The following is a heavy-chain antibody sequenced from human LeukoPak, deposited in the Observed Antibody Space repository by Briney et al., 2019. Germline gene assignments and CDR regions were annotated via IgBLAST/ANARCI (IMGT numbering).Heavy chain of an antibody. J-gene: IGHJ6*03. CDR2: IIGSGGNT. Sequence: GETLSLSCAPSGFTFSSYGMSWVRQPPGKGLEWVSAIIGSGGNTYYADSVKGPFTISRDNSKNTLYLQMNSLRAEDTAVYYCARDPYSGSYGDYYYYYMDVWGKGTTVTISS. D-gene: IGHD1-26*01. CDR1: GFTFSSYG. CDR3: ARDPYSGSYGDYYYYYMDV. V-gene: IGHV3-23*01.